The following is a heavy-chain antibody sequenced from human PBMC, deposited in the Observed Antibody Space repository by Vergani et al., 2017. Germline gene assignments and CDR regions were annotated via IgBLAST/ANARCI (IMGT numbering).Heavy chain of an antibody. CDR2: IHYSENT. V-gene: IGHV4-61*08. Sequence: QVKLQESGPGLVKPSETLSLTCTVSGASISSGVYYWNWIRQHPGKGLEWIGSIHYSENTNYNPSLKTRVTISVDTSKNQFSLTLTSVTAADTAVYYCTRGWYYDSIAYWAYWGQGTLVTVSS. J-gene: IGHJ4*02. D-gene: IGHD3-22*01. CDR1: GASISSGVYY. CDR3: TRGWYYDSIAYWAY.